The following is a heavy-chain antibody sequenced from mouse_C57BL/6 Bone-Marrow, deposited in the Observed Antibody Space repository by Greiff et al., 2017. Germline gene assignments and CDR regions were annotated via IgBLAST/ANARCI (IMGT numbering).Heavy chain of an antibody. CDR1: EYEFPSHD. J-gene: IGHJ3*01. V-gene: IGHV5-2*01. CDR3: ARHYGYDGRLDY. CDR2: INSDGGST. D-gene: IGHD2-2*01. Sequence: EVKLMESGGGLVQPGESLKLSCESNEYEFPSHDMSWVRKTPEKRLELVAAINSDGGSTYYPDTMERRFIISRDNTKKTLYLQMSSLRSEDTALXYCARHYGYDGRLDYWGQGTLVTVSA.